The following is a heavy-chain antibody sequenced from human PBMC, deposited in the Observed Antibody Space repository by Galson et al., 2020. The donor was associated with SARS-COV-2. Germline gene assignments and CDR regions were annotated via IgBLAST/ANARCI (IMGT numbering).Heavy chain of an antibody. D-gene: IGHD3-10*01. CDR1: GFTFSSYA. J-gene: IGHJ6*02. CDR3: ARTSRGSYYYGMDV. Sequence: GESLKISCAASGFTFSSYAMHWVRQAPGKGLEWVAVISYDGSNKYYADSVKGRFNISRDNSKNTLYLQMNSLIDEDTAVYYGARTSRGSYYYGMDVWGQGTTVTVSS. V-gene: IGHV3-30*04. CDR2: ISYDGSNK.